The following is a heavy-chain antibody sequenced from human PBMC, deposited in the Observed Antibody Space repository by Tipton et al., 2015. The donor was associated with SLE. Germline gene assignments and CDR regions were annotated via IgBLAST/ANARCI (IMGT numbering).Heavy chain of an antibody. Sequence: SLRLSCAASGFTFSSYAMSWVRQAPGKGLEWVSGISGSGGSTYYADSVKGRFTISRDNSKLYLQMNSLRAEDTAVYYCAKGTYYYASGSYHDYWGQGTLVTVSS. V-gene: IGHV3-23*01. J-gene: IGHJ4*02. CDR2: ISGSGGST. CDR3: AKGTYYYASGSYHDY. CDR1: GFTFSSYA. D-gene: IGHD3-10*01.